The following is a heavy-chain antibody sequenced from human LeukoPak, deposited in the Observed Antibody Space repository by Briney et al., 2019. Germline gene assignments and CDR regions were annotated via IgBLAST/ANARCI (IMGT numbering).Heavy chain of an antibody. V-gene: IGHV3-30*02. CDR2: IRYDGSNK. J-gene: IGHJ4*02. CDR3: ANTPPYYDSSGYLLY. CDR1: GFTFSSYG. Sequence: GSLRLSCAASGFTFSSYGMHWVRQAPGKGLEWVAFIRYDGSNKYYADSGKGRFTISRDNSKNTLYLQMNSLRAEDTAVYYCANTPPYYDSSGYLLYWGQGTLVTVSS. D-gene: IGHD3-22*01.